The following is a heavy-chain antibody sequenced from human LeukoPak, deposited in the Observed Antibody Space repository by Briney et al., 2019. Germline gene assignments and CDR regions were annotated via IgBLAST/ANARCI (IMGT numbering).Heavy chain of an antibody. CDR1: GFTFSSYG. Sequence: GGSLRLSCAASGFTFSSYGMHWVRQAPGKGLEWVAVISYDGSNKYYADSVKGRFTISRDNSKNTLYLQMNSLRAEDTAVYYCAKDPQYYYDGSGYLDPWGQGTLVTVSS. CDR3: AKDPQYYYDGSGYLDP. CDR2: ISYDGSNK. J-gene: IGHJ5*02. V-gene: IGHV3-30*18. D-gene: IGHD3-22*01.